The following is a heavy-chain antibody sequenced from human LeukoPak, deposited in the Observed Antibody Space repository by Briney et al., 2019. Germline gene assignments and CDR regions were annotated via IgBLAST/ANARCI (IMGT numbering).Heavy chain of an antibody. Sequence: PGRSLRLSCAASGFTFDDYAMHWVRHAPGKGLEWVSGISWNSGSIGYADSVKGRFTISRDNAKNSLYLQMNSLRAEDTALYYCAKGYFDWLFSPFDYWGQGTLVTVSS. CDR3: AKGYFDWLFSPFDY. J-gene: IGHJ4*02. V-gene: IGHV3-9*01. D-gene: IGHD3-9*01. CDR1: GFTFDDYA. CDR2: ISWNSGSI.